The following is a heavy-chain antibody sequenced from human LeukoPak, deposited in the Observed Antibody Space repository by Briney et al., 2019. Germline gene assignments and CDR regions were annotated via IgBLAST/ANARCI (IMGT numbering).Heavy chain of an antibody. CDR1: GYTFTSYY. J-gene: IGHJ4*02. Sequence: RASVKVSCKASGYTFTSYYRRWVRQAPGQGLEWRGLINPSGGITSYAQKFRGRVTMTRETSTRTDYMWLSILRSEHTAVYFCARAYGDNNGHGVDYSGEGTLATVPS. D-gene: IGHD4-17*01. V-gene: IGHV1-46*01. CDR3: ARAYGDNNGHGVDY. CDR2: INPSGGIT.